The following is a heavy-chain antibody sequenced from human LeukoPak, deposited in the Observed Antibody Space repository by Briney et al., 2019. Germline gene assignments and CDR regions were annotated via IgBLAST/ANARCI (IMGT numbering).Heavy chain of an antibody. CDR2: IMPIFGTA. CDR3: ASVTDEGFDP. V-gene: IGHV1-69*05. J-gene: IGHJ5*02. D-gene: IGHD3-16*02. Sequence: ASVRVSCKASGGTFSSYAISWVRQAPGQGLEWMGGIMPIFGTANYAQKFQGRVTITTDESTSTAYMELSSLRSEDTAVSYCASVTDEGFDPWGQGTLVTVSS. CDR1: GGTFSSYA.